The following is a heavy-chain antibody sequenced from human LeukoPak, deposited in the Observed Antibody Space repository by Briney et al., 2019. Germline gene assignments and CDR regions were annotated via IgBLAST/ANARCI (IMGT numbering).Heavy chain of an antibody. CDR3: ARDPDFWSGYYYFDY. D-gene: IGHD3-3*01. Sequence: SETLSLTCAVYGESFSGFYWSWIRQSPGKGLEWIGEINHGGSTNYNPSLKTRVTISVDTSKNQFSLKLSSVTAADTAVYFCARDPDFWSGYYYFDYWSQGTLVTVSS. J-gene: IGHJ4*02. CDR2: INHGGST. CDR1: GESFSGFY. V-gene: IGHV4-34*01.